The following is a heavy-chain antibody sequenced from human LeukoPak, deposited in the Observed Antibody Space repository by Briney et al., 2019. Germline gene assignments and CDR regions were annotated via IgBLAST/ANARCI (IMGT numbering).Heavy chain of an antibody. D-gene: IGHD4-17*01. CDR1: GFTFSSYS. CDR2: ISGSSRYI. V-gene: IGHV3-21*01. CDR3: ARRLNYGDYGSDY. Sequence: PGGSLRLSCAASGFTFSSYSMNWVRQAPGKGLEWVSTISGSSRYIYFADSVKGRFTVSRDNAKNSLYLQMNSLRAEDTAVYYCARRLNYGDYGSDYWGRRTLVTVSS. J-gene: IGHJ4*02.